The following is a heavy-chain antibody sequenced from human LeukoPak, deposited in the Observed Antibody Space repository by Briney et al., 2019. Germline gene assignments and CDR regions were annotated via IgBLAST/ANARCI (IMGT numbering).Heavy chain of an antibody. CDR3: AREYDSKARFDS. CDR2: IWSTGEYI. J-gene: IGHJ4*02. D-gene: IGHD3-16*01. Sequence: GGSLRLSCAGSGDGFTRHTMNWIRRAPGKGLEWISYIWSTGEYIYYADSVKGRFTISRDNARTSVYLQMNSLRVEDTAIYYCAREYDSKARFDSWGQGTLVTVSS. V-gene: IGHV3-21*05. CDR1: GDGFTRHT.